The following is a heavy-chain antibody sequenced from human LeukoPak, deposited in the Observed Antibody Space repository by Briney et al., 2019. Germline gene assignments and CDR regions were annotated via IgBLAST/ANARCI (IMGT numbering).Heavy chain of an antibody. J-gene: IGHJ4*02. Sequence: PGGSLRLSCAASGFTFSSYGMPWVRQAPGKGLEWVAVISYDGSNKYYADSVKGRFTISRDNSKNTLYLQMNSLRAEDTAVYYCAKSGAPYSSRTMFDYWGQGTLVTVSS. CDR3: AKSGAPYSSRTMFDY. CDR1: GFTFSSYG. V-gene: IGHV3-30*18. D-gene: IGHD6-13*01. CDR2: ISYDGSNK.